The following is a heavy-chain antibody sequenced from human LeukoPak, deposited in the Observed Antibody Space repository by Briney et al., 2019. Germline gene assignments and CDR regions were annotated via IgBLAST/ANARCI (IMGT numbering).Heavy chain of an antibody. V-gene: IGHV4-34*01. CDR1: GGSFSGYY. Sequence: SETLSLTCAVYGGSFSGYYWSWIRQPPGKGLEWIGEINHSGSTNYNPSLKSRVTISVGTSKNQFSLKLSSVTAADTAVYYCARKPGYYYDSSGHWAFDIWGQGTMVTVSS. J-gene: IGHJ3*02. CDR2: INHSGST. CDR3: ARKPGYYYDSSGHWAFDI. D-gene: IGHD3-22*01.